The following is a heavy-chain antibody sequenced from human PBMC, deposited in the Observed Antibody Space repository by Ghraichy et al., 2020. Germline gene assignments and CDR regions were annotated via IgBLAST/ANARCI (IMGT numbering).Heavy chain of an antibody. CDR1: GGSITSGSYY. Sequence: TLSLTCTVSGGSITSGSYYWSWIRQPAGKGLEWIGRIYTSGSTNYSPSLKSRVTISVDTSKSQFSLRLSSVTAADTAVYYCASEALRSDYRDTYGMDVWGQGTTVTVSS. CDR3: ASEALRSDYRDTYGMDV. CDR2: IYTSGST. J-gene: IGHJ6*02. D-gene: IGHD4-11*01. V-gene: IGHV4-61*02.